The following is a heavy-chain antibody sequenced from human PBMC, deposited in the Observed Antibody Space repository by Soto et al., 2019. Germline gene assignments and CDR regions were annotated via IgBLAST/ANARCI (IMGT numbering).Heavy chain of an antibody. CDR2: ISWNSGSI. D-gene: IGHD6-19*01. J-gene: IGHJ4*02. Sequence: PGGSLRLSCAASGFTFDDYAMHWVRQAPGKGLEWVSGISWNSGSIGYADSVKGRFTISRDNAKNSLYLQMNSLRAEDTALYYCAKAPAEIAVAETVFDYWGQGTLVTVSS. CDR1: GFTFDDYA. CDR3: AKAPAEIAVAETVFDY. V-gene: IGHV3-9*01.